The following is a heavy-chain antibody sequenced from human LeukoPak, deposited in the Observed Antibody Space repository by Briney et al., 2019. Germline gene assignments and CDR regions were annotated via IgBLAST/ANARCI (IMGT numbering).Heavy chain of an antibody. D-gene: IGHD3-10*01. CDR3: AKVIPEVWFGELFGRDLYYYYYMDV. J-gene: IGHJ6*03. CDR1: GFTFSSYW. V-gene: IGHV3-23*01. CDR2: ISGSGGST. Sequence: GGALRLSCAASGFTFSSYWMSWVRQAPGEGLEWVSAISGSGGSTYDADSVKGRFTISRDNSKNTLYLQMNSLRAEDTAVYYCAKVIPEVWFGELFGRDLYYYYYMDVWGKGTTVTVSS.